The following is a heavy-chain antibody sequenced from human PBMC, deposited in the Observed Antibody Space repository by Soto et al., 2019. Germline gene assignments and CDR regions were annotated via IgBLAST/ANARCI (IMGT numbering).Heavy chain of an antibody. CDR3: ARDQSLLWFGELLTQYYYGMDV. V-gene: IGHV3-30-3*01. CDR2: ISYDGSNK. J-gene: IGHJ6*02. Sequence: GGSLRLSCAASGFTFSSYAMHWVRQAPGKGLEWVAVISYDGSNKYYADSVEGRFTISRDNSKNTLYLQMNGLRAEDTAVYYCARDQSLLWFGELLTQYYYGMDVWGQGTTVTVSS. D-gene: IGHD3-10*01. CDR1: GFTFSSYA.